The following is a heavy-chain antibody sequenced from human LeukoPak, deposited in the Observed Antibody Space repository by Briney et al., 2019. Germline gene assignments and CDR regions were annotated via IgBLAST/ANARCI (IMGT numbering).Heavy chain of an antibody. CDR3: ARGYRYDFWSGYYLPNY. D-gene: IGHD3-3*01. CDR2: IIPIFGTA. CDR1: GGTFSSYA. Sequence: GASVKVSCKASGGTFSSYAISWVRQAPGQGLEWMGGIIPIFGTANYAQKFQGRVTITADESTCTAYMELSSLRSEDTAVYYCARGYRYDFWSGYYLPNYWGQGTLVTVSS. J-gene: IGHJ4*02. V-gene: IGHV1-69*13.